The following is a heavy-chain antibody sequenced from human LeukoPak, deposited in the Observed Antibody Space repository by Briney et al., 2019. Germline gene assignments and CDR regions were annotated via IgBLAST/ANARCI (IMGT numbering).Heavy chain of an antibody. Sequence: LRLSCAASGFTFSDYYWSWIRQPPGKGLEWIGYIYHSGSTYYNPSLKSRVTISVDRSKNQFSLKLSSVTAADTAVYYCARLSVIVGAALEYYYYYMDVWGQGTTVTVSS. CDR2: IYHSGST. CDR1: GFTFSDYY. V-gene: IGHV4-30-2*01. J-gene: IGHJ6*03. CDR3: ARLSVIVGAALEYYYYYMDV. D-gene: IGHD1-26*01.